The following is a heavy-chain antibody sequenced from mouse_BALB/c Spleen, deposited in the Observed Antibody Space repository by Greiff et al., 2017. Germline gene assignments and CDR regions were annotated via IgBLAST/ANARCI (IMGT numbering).Heavy chain of an antibody. Sequence: QVQLQQPGAELVKPGASVKLSCKASGYTFTSYWMHWVKQRPGQGLEWIGEIDPSDSYSNYNQKFKGKATLTVDKSSSTAYMQLSSLTSEDSAVYYCARWITTVVDYAMDYWGQGTSVTVSS. V-gene: IGHV1-69*02. D-gene: IGHD1-1*01. CDR3: ARWITTVVDYAMDY. CDR2: IDPSDSYS. CDR1: GYTFTSYW. J-gene: IGHJ4*01.